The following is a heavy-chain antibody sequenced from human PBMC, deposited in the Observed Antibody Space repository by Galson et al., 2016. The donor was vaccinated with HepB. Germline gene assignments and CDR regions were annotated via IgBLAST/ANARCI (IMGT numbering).Heavy chain of an antibody. CDR2: ISGSGGST. J-gene: IGHJ6*03. Sequence: SLRLSCAASGFTFRSYAMTWVRQAPGKGLEWVSTISGSGGSTYHADSVKGRFTISRDNSKNTVYLQMNSLRAEDTAVYYCARDYSRSGPMYSYYYMDVWGKGTTVTVSS. D-gene: IGHD6-13*01. V-gene: IGHV3-23*01. CDR3: ARDYSRSGPMYSYYYMDV. CDR1: GFTFRSYA.